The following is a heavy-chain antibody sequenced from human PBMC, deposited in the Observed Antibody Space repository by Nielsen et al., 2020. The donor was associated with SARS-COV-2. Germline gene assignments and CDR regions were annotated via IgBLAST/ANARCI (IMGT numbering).Heavy chain of an antibody. Sequence: GESLKISCAASGFTFSSYGMHWVRQAPGKGLEWVAVIWYDGSNKYYADSVKGRFTISRDNSKNTLYLQMNSLRAEDTAVYYYASDSSGWYYFDYWGQGTLVTVSS. CDR1: GFTFSSYG. CDR3: ASDSSGWYYFDY. J-gene: IGHJ4*02. CDR2: IWYDGSNK. V-gene: IGHV3-33*01. D-gene: IGHD6-19*01.